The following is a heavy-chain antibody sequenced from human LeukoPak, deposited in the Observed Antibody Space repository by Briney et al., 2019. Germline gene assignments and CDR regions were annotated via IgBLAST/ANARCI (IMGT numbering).Heavy chain of an antibody. CDR1: GFTFSSYA. V-gene: IGHV3-23*01. CDR3: AKGSRGGPQEPDY. CDR2: ISGSGGST. J-gene: IGHJ4*02. Sequence: GGSPRLSCAASGFTFSSYAMSWVRQAPGKGLEWVSAISGSGGSTYYADSVKGRFTISRDNSKNTLYLQMNSLRAEDTAVYYCAKGSRGGPQEPDYWGQGTLVTVSS. D-gene: IGHD2-15*01.